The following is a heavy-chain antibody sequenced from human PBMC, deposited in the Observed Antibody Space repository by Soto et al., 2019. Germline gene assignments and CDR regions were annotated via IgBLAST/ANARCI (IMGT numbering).Heavy chain of an antibody. CDR2: SGTSRKYI. D-gene: IGHD3-9*01. CDR1: GYTFSEYS. V-gene: IGHV3-48*02. J-gene: IGHJ3*02. Sequence: GGSLRLSCAASGYTFSEYSMNWVRQAPGKGLEWVSYSGTSRKYIFYADSVRGRFTISRDDAKSSLYLQLNSLRDEDTAVYYCVRDRDWAFDIWGQGTMVTVS. CDR3: VRDRDWAFDI.